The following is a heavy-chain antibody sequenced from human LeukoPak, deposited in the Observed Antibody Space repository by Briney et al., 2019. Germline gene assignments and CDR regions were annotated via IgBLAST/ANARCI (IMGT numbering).Heavy chain of an antibody. CDR2: IRSKAYGGTT. Sequence: PGGSLRLSCTASGFAFSNYAIHWVRQAPGKGLEWVGFIRSKAYGGTTEYAASVKGRFTISRDDSKSIAYLQMNSLKTEDTAVYYCTRDRWSYYDFWSGYPKTLFDYWGQGTLVTVSS. V-gene: IGHV3-49*04. CDR3: TRDRWSYYDFWSGYPKTLFDY. CDR1: GFAFSNYA. D-gene: IGHD3-3*01. J-gene: IGHJ4*02.